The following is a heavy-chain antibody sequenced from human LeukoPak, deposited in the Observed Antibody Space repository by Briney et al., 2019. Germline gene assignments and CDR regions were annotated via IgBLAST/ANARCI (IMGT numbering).Heavy chain of an antibody. D-gene: IGHD2-2*01. CDR2: ISSSSSVI. CDR3: ARDPPLGSCSTISCPHLDY. J-gene: IGHJ4*02. V-gene: IGHV3-21*01. CDR1: GFTFSRYS. Sequence: GGSLRLSCAASGFTFSRYSMNWVRQAPGKGLEWGSSISSSSSVIYYADSVKGRFTISRDNAKNSLYLQMNSLRAEDTAVYYCARDPPLGSCSTISCPHLDYWGQGTLVTVSS.